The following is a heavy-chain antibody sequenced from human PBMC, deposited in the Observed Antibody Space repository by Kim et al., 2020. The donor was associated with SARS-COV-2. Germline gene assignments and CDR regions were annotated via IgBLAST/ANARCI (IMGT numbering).Heavy chain of an antibody. J-gene: IGHJ4*02. V-gene: IGHV3-74*01. CDR1: GFTFSSFW. Sequence: GGSLILSCAASGFTFSSFWIHWVRQVPGKGLEWVSWINLYGRISSYADSVRGRFTISRDNAKSTAYLQMNSLRPEDSAVYSCTYANWGFPFYYCGQGTL. CDR2: INLYGRIS. CDR3: TYANWGFPFYY. D-gene: IGHD7-27*01.